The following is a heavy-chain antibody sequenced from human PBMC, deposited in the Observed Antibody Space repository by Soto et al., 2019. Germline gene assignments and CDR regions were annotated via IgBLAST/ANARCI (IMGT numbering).Heavy chain of an antibody. CDR3: ARQWRITMVRGGNWFDP. J-gene: IGHJ5*02. D-gene: IGHD3-10*01. V-gene: IGHV4-39*01. CDR1: GGSISSSSYY. Sequence: QLQLQESGPGLVKPSETLSLTCTVSGGSISSSSYYWGWIRQPPGKGLEWIGSIYYSGSTYYNPSLKSRVTRAVDTAKNQFSLKLSSGTAADTAVYYCARQWRITMVRGGNWFDPWGQGTLVTVSS. CDR2: IYYSGST.